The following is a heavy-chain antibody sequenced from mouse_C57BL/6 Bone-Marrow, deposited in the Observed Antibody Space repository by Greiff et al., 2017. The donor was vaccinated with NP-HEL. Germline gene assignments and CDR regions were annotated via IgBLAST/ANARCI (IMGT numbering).Heavy chain of an antibody. V-gene: IGHV1-81*01. CDR2: IYPRSGNT. Sequence: QVQLKQSGAELARPGASVKLSCKASGYTFTSYGISWVKQRTGQGLEWIGEIYPRSGNTYYNEKFKGKATLTADKSSSTAYMEIRSLTSEDSAVYFCARWGFYDGYYGYWGQGTTLTVSS. D-gene: IGHD2-3*01. CDR3: ARWGFYDGYYGY. J-gene: IGHJ2*01. CDR1: GYTFTSYG.